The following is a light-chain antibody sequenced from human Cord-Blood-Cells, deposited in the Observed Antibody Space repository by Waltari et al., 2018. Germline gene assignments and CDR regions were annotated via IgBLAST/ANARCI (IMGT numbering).Light chain of an antibody. Sequence: DIQMTQSPSTLSASVGARVTITCRASQSISSWVAWYQQKPGKAPKPLIYGASSLESGVPSRFSGSGSGTEFTRTISSLQPDDFATYYCQQYNSYAYTFGQGTKLEIK. V-gene: IGKV1-5*01. CDR2: GAS. CDR3: QQYNSYAYT. J-gene: IGKJ2*01. CDR1: QSISSW.